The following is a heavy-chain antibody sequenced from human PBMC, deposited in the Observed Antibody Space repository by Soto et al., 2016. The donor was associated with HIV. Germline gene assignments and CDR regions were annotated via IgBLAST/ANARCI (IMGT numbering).Heavy chain of an antibody. J-gene: IGHJ4*02. CDR3: ARAPGGTWNDYHFDY. CDR2: IYYTGNT. Sequence: QVQLQESGPGLVKPSQTLSLTCTVSGGSISNGGYYWNWIRQHPVKGLEWIGYIYYTGNTYYNPSLKSRVTLSVDTSKDQFSLKLNSVTVADTAVYYCARAPGGTWNDYHFDYWGQGTLVTVSS. V-gene: IGHV4-31*03. CDR1: GGSISNGGYY. D-gene: IGHD1-1*01.